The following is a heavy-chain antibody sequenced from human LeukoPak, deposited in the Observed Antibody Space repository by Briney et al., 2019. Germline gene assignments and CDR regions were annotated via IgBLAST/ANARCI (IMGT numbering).Heavy chain of an antibody. CDR3: ARADCRTTACYPFDY. Sequence: SETLSLTCTVSGGSISSGGYYWSWIRQPPGKGLEWIGYIYHSGSTYYNPSLKSRVTISVDRSKNQFSLKLSSVTAADTAVYYCARADCRTTACYPFDYWGQGTLVTVSS. D-gene: IGHD2-2*01. V-gene: IGHV4-30-2*01. J-gene: IGHJ4*02. CDR1: GGSISSGGYY. CDR2: IYHSGST.